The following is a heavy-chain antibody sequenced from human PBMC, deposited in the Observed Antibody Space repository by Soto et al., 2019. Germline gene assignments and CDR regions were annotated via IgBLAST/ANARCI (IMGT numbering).Heavy chain of an antibody. CDR1: GGTFSSYA. CDR3: ARDLVTGIAAAGTAD. Sequence: QVQLVQSGAEVKKPGSSVKVSCKASGGTFSSYAISWVRQAPGQGLEWMGGIIPIFGTANYAQKFQGRVTMTADDSTSTAYMELSSLRSEDTAVYYCARDLVTGIAAAGTADWGQGTLVTVSS. CDR2: IIPIFGTA. D-gene: IGHD6-13*01. V-gene: IGHV1-69*01. J-gene: IGHJ4*02.